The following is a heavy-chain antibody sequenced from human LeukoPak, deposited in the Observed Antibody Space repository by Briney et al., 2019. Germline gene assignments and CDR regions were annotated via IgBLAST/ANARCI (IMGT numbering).Heavy chain of an antibody. CDR3: AREYSSSWDPSFDY. J-gene: IGHJ4*02. Sequence: SETLSLTCTVSGGSISSYYWSWIRQPAGKGLEWIGRIYTSGSTNYNPSLKSRATMSVDTSKNQFSLKLSSVTAADTAVYYCAREYSSSWDPSFDYWGQGTLVTVSS. CDR2: IYTSGST. D-gene: IGHD6-13*01. CDR1: GGSISSYY. V-gene: IGHV4-4*07.